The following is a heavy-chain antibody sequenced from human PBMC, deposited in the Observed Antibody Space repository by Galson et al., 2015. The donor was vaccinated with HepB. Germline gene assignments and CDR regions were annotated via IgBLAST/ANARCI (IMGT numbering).Heavy chain of an antibody. V-gene: IGHV4-39*01. CDR1: GGSISSSSYY. J-gene: IGHJ6*02. D-gene: IGHD6-13*01. Sequence: LSLTCTVSGGSISSSSYYWGWIRQPPGKGLEWIGSIYYSGSTYYNPSLKSRVTISVDTSKNQFSLKLSSVTAADTAVYYCARLWYSSSWYVELFYYYYGMDVWGQGTTVTVSS. CDR2: IYYSGST. CDR3: ARLWYSSSWYVELFYYYYGMDV.